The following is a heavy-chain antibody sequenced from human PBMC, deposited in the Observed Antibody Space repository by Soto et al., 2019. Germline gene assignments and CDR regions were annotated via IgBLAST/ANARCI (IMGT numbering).Heavy chain of an antibody. D-gene: IGHD3-10*01. CDR2: ISSSGSTI. J-gene: IGHJ6*02. Sequence: GGSLRLSCAASGFTFSSYEMNWVRQAPGKGLEWVSYISSSGSTIYYADSVKGRFTISRDNAKNSLYLQMNSLRAEDTAVYYCARDLGSSGSYYKKAYYYYGMDVWGQGTTVTVSS. V-gene: IGHV3-48*03. CDR3: ARDLGSSGSYYKKAYYYYGMDV. CDR1: GFTFSSYE.